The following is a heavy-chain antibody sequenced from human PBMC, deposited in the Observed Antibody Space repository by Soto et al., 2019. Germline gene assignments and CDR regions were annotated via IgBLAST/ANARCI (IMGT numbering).Heavy chain of an antibody. D-gene: IGHD3-10*01. Sequence: WETLSLTCTVSGGSISSYYWSWIRQPPGKGLEWIGYIYYSGSTNYNPSLKSRVTISVDTSKNQFSLKLSSVTAADTAVYYCASRITMVRGVIRDYYYYGMDVWGQGTTVTVSS. CDR1: GGSISSYY. V-gene: IGHV4-59*01. CDR2: IYYSGST. J-gene: IGHJ6*02. CDR3: ASRITMVRGVIRDYYYYGMDV.